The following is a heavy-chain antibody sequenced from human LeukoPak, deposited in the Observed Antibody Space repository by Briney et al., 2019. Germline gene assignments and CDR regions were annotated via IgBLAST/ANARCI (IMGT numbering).Heavy chain of an antibody. CDR2: IYYSGST. V-gene: IGHV4-39*01. Sequence: PSETLSLTCTVSGGSISSSSYYWGWIRQPPGKGLEWIGSIYYSGSTYYNPSLKSRVTISVDTSKNQFSLKVSSVTAADTAVYYCARGSQNYDILTGYPLPFDYWGQGTLVTVSS. J-gene: IGHJ4*02. CDR1: GGSISSSSYY. CDR3: ARGSQNYDILTGYPLPFDY. D-gene: IGHD3-9*01.